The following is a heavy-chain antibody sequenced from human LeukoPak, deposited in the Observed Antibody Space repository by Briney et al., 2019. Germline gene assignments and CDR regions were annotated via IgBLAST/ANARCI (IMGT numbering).Heavy chain of an antibody. CDR1: GGSISSSSYY. V-gene: IGHV4-39*07. J-gene: IGHJ4*02. CDR2: IYYSGST. CDR3: ARDGVWELLGGGNFDY. D-gene: IGHD1-26*01. Sequence: SETLSLTCTVSGGSISSSSYYWGWIRQPPGKGLECIGSIYYSGSTYYNPSLKSRVTISVDTSKNQFSLKLSSVTAADTAVYYCARDGVWELLGGGNFDYWGRGTLVTVSS.